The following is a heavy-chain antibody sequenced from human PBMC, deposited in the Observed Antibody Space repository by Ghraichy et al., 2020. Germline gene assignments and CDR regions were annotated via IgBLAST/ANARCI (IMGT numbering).Heavy chain of an antibody. Sequence: SETLSLTCAVYGGSFSGYYWSWIRQPPGKGLEWIGEINHSGSTNYNPSLKSRVTISVDTSKNQFSLKLSSVTAADTAVYYCARVWQWLVQPINYFDYWGQGTLVTVSS. V-gene: IGHV4-34*01. CDR1: GGSFSGYY. CDR3: ARVWQWLVQPINYFDY. D-gene: IGHD6-19*01. J-gene: IGHJ4*02. CDR2: INHSGST.